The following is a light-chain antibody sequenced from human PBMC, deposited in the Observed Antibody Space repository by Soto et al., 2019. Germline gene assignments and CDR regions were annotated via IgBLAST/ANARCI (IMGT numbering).Light chain of an antibody. CDR1: QSISSW. CDR2: DAS. J-gene: IGKJ1*01. V-gene: IGKV1-5*01. CDR3: QQYSTYPWT. Sequence: DIQMTQSPSTLSGSVGDRVTITCRASQSISSWLAWYQQKPGKAPKLLIFDASSLESGVPSRFSGSGSATEFTFTISSLQPDDFATYYCQQYSTYPWTFGQGTKVDIK.